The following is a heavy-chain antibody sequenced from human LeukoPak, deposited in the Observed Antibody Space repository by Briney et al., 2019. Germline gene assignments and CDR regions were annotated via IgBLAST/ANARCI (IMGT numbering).Heavy chain of an antibody. CDR1: RFTISSYA. J-gene: IGHJ3*02. Sequence: PGGSLTLSCAASRFTISSYAMSWVRQAPAKGLEWVSTVSNTGTRTYYTDSVKGRFTISRDNSKNTLFLQMNSLRAEDTAVYYCAKDGLTYSDAFDIWGQGTMVTVSS. CDR3: AKDGLTYSDAFDI. V-gene: IGHV3-23*01. D-gene: IGHD3/OR15-3a*01. CDR2: VSNTGTRT.